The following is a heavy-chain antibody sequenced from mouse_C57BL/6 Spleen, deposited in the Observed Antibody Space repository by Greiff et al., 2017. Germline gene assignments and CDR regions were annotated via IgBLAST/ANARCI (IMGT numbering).Heavy chain of an antibody. CDR3: ASVDYDEGFDY. J-gene: IGHJ2*01. V-gene: IGHV1-80*01. Sequence: VQLQQSGAELVKPGASVKISCKASGYAFSSYWMNWVKQRPGKGLEWIGQIYPGDGDTNYNGKFKGKATLTADKSSSTAYMQLSSLTSEDAAVYFCASVDYDEGFDYWGQGTTLTVSS. CDR2: IYPGDGDT. CDR1: GYAFSSYW. D-gene: IGHD2-4*01.